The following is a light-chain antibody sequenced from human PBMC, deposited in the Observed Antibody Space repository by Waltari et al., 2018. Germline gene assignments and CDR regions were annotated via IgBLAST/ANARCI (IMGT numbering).Light chain of an antibody. CDR1: SSDVGSYNR. V-gene: IGLV2-18*02. CDR3: SSYTSRSTWV. J-gene: IGLJ3*02. CDR2: EVT. Sequence: QSALTQPPSVSGSPGQSVTISCTGTSSDVGSYNRVSWYQQPPGTAPKLMIYEVTNRPSGVPARVSGSKSGNTASLTSSGLQAEDEADYYCSSYTSRSTWVFGGGTKLTV.